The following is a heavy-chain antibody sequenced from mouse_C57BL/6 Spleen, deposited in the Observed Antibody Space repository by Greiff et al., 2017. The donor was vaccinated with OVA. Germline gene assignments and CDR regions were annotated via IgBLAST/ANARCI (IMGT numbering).Heavy chain of an antibody. V-gene: IGHV1-52*01. D-gene: IGHD3-3*01. Sequence: VQLQQSGAELVRPGSSVKLSCKASGYTFTSYWMHWVKQRPIQGLEWIGNIDPSDSETHYNQKFKDKATLTVDKSSSTAYMQLSSLTSEDSAVYYCAREGGRVFDYWGQGTTLTVSS. CDR1: GYTFTSYW. CDR3: AREGGRVFDY. J-gene: IGHJ2*01. CDR2: IDPSDSET.